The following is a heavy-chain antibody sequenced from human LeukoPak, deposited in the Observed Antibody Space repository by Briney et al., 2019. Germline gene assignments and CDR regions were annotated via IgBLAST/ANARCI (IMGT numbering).Heavy chain of an antibody. D-gene: IGHD3-16*01. J-gene: IGHJ4*02. V-gene: IGHV3-7*01. CDR1: GFTFSSYE. CDR3: ARDRWGLFDS. CDR2: IKHDGSNK. Sequence: GGSLRLSCAASGFTFSSYEMSWVRQAPGKGLEWVADIKHDGSNKYYADSVKGRFTISRDNAKNSLYLQMNSLRAEDTAVYYCARDRWGLFDSWGQGNLATVSP.